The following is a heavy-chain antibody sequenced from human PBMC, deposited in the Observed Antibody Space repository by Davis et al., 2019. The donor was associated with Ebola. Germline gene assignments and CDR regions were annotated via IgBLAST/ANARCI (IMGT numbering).Heavy chain of an antibody. J-gene: IGHJ4*02. V-gene: IGHV3-30*18. Sequence: GSLKISCTASGFKFNDFGMNWVRQAPGKGLEWVALISHDGSKTHYAESVKGRFTVSRDNSKNTLYLQMNSLTAEDTAIYFCAKESYEILTGYYAYYDFWGQGALVTVSS. CDR2: ISHDGSKT. CDR1: GFKFNDFG. CDR3: AKESYEILTGYYAYYDF. D-gene: IGHD3-9*01.